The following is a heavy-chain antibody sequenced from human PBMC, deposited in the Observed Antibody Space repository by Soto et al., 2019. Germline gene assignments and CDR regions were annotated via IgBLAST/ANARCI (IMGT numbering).Heavy chain of an antibody. D-gene: IGHD6-13*01. J-gene: IGHJ4*02. CDR1: GYTFTSHY. V-gene: IGHV1-46*03. CDR2: INPSGGGT. CDR3: VRGPSGIGTLYYFDC. Sequence: ASVKVSCKASGYTFTSHYMHWVRQAPGQGLEWMGTINPSGGGTNYPQKFQGRVTVARDTSTSTVYMELSSLRSEDTAVYYCVRGPSGIGTLYYFDCWGQGALVTVSS.